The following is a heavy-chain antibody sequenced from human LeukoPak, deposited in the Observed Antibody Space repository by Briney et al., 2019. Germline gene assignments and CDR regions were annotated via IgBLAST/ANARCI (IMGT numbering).Heavy chain of an antibody. V-gene: IGHV3-30*04. CDR2: ISYDGSNK. D-gene: IGHD6-13*01. J-gene: IGHJ5*02. CDR3: ARDSLPWYSSSWYNWFDP. CDR1: GFTFGSYA. Sequence: PGRSLRLSCAASGFTFGSYAMHWVRQAPGKGLEWVAVISYDGSNKYYADSVKGRFTISRDNSKNTLYLQMNSLRAEDTAVYYCARDSLPWYSSSWYNWFDPWAREPWSPPPQ.